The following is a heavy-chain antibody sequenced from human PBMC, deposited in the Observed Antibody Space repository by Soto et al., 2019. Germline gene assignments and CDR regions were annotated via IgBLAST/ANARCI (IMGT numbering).Heavy chain of an antibody. CDR2: ISYDGSNK. D-gene: IGHD2-2*01. Sequence: GGSLRLSCAASGFTFSSYGMHWVRQAPGKGLEWVAVISYDGSNKYYADSVKGRFTISRDNSKNTLYLQMNSLRAEDTAVYYCSKSFIRSQLPYYFDYWGQGTLVTVSS. CDR3: SKSFIRSQLPYYFDY. J-gene: IGHJ4*02. CDR1: GFTFSSYG. V-gene: IGHV3-30*18.